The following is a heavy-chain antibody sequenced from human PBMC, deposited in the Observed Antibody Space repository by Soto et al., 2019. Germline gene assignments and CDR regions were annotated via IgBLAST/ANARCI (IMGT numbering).Heavy chain of an antibody. Sequence: PSETLSLTCAVYGGSFSGYYWSWIRQPPGKGLEWIGEINHSGSTNYNPSLKSRVTISVDTSKNQFSLKLSSVTAADTAVYYCARVKAPPRYITMVRGVGDYYYGMDVWGQGTTVTVSS. CDR2: INHSGST. CDR1: GGSFSGYY. V-gene: IGHV4-34*01. CDR3: ARVKAPPRYITMVRGVGDYYYGMDV. D-gene: IGHD3-10*01. J-gene: IGHJ6*02.